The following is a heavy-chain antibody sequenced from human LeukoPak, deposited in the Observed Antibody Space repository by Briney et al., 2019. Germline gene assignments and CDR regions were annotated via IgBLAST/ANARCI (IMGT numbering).Heavy chain of an antibody. Sequence: SETLSLTCTVSGGFISSSSYYWGWIRQPPGKGLEWIGSIYYSGSTYYNPSLKSRVTISVDTSKNQFSLKLSSVTAADTAVYYCARDGGYSGYDLTVYYYYGMDVWGQGTTVTVSS. CDR3: ARDGGYSGYDLTVYYYYGMDV. CDR2: IYYSGST. J-gene: IGHJ6*02. V-gene: IGHV4-39*07. D-gene: IGHD5-12*01. CDR1: GGFISSSSYY.